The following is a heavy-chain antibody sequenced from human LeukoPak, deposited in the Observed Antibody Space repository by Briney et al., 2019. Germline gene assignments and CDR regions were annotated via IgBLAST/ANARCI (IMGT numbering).Heavy chain of an antibody. CDR1: GYTFTSYY. J-gene: IGHJ4*02. CDR3: AVSLPAYYYDSSGYYPRGPFDY. CDR2: INPSGGST. V-gene: IGHV1-46*01. Sequence: ASVTVSCKASGYTFTSYYMHWVRQAPGQGLEWMGIINPSGGSTSYAQKFQGRVTMTRDTSTSTVYMELSSLRSEDTAVYYCAVSLPAYYYDSSGYYPRGPFDYWGQGTLVTVSS. D-gene: IGHD3-22*01.